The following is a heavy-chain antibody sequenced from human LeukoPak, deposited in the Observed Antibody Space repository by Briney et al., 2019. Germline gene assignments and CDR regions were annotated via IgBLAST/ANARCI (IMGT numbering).Heavy chain of an antibody. D-gene: IGHD6-13*01. CDR3: VKEGYRGAFDI. CDR1: GFTFSSYT. CDR2: ISSNGGRT. Sequence: GGSLRLSCSASGFTFSSYTMHWVGQAPGKGLEYVSVISSNGGRTYYADSVKGRFTISRDNSKNTLYLQMSSLRAEDTALYYCVKEGYRGAFDIWGQGTMVTVSS. J-gene: IGHJ3*02. V-gene: IGHV3-64D*09.